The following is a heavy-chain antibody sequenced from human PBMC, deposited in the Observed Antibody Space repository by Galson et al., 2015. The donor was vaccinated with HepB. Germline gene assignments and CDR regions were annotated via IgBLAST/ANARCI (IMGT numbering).Heavy chain of an antibody. J-gene: IGHJ4*02. Sequence: SLRLSCAASGFTFSSYGMHWVRQAPGKGLEWVAVISYDGSNKYYADSVKGRFTISRDNSKNTLYLQMNSLRAEDTAVYYCAKLPSASPVRMKVAADYWGQGTLVTVSS. V-gene: IGHV3-30*18. D-gene: IGHD2-15*01. CDR2: ISYDGSNK. CDR3: AKLPSASPVRMKVAADY. CDR1: GFTFSSYG.